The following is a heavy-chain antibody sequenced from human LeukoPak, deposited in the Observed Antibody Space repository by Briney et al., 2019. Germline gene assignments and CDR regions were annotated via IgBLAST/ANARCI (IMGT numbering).Heavy chain of an antibody. V-gene: IGHV4-30-4*02. D-gene: IGHD6-13*01. Sequence: PSETLSLTCTVSGGSISSGDYYWSWIRQPPGKGLEWIGYIYYSGSTYYNPSLKSRVTISVDTSKNQFSLKLSSVTAADTAVYYCARLDGSWYYFDYWGQGTLVTVSS. J-gene: IGHJ4*02. CDR2: IYYSGST. CDR1: GGSISSGDYY. CDR3: ARLDGSWYYFDY.